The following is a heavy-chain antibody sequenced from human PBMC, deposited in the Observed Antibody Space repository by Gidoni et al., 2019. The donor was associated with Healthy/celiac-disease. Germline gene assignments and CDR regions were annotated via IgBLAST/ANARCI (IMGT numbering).Heavy chain of an antibody. CDR2: IWYDESNE. Sequence: QVQLVESGGGVVQPGGSLRLSCAASGLTFSSYGMHWVRQAPGKGPEWVALIWYDESNEYYADSVKGQFTISRDNSKNTLYLQMNSLRAEDTAVYYCARGDFYGSGSPKDYWGQGTLVTVSS. CDR3: ARGDFYGSGSPKDY. J-gene: IGHJ4*02. D-gene: IGHD3-10*01. CDR1: GLTFSSYG. V-gene: IGHV3-33*01.